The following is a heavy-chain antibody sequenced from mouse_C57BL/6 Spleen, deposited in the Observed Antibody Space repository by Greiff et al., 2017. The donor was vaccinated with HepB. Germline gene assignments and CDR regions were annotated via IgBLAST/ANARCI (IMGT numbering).Heavy chain of an antibody. D-gene: IGHD2-4*01. CDR2: IDPENGDT. CDR1: GFNIKDDY. J-gene: IGHJ4*01. V-gene: IGHV14-4*01. Sequence: EVMLVESGAELVRPGASVKLSCTASGFNIKDDYMHWVKQRPEQGLEWIGWIDPENGDTEYASKFQGKATITADTSSNTAYLQLSSLTSEDTAVYYCTTQGYDYDDGGAMDYWGQGTSVTVSS. CDR3: TTQGYDYDDGGAMDY.